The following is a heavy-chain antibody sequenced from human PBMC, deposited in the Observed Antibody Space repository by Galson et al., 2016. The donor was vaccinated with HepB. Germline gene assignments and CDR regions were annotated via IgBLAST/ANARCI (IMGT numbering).Heavy chain of an antibody. J-gene: IGHJ5*02. V-gene: IGHV2-5*02. CDR2: IYWDEDK. CDR1: GFSLSTSGEG. Sequence: PALVKPTQTLTLTCTFSGFSLSTSGEGVGWIRQPPGKALEWLALIYWDEDKRYSPSPKSRLTITKDTSKNQVVLTMTNMDPVDTATYFCAHSVAQQCGDGCYSISGWFDPWGQGTLVTVSS. CDR3: AHSVAQQCGDGCYSISGWFDP. D-gene: IGHD2-21*01.